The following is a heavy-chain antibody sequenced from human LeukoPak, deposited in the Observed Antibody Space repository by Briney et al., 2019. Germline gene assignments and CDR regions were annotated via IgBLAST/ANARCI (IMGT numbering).Heavy chain of an antibody. CDR2: IDAGGAS. CDR1: GFTFRSFD. CDR3: ARGGPEGFDP. J-gene: IGHJ5*02. V-gene: IGHV3-13*01. Sequence: GGSLRLSCAASGFTFRSFDMHWVRQPTGKGLEWVSGIDAGGASYYAGSVKGRFTISRENGKNSLYLQMNSLRAGDTAVYYCARGGPEGFDPWGQGTLVTVSS.